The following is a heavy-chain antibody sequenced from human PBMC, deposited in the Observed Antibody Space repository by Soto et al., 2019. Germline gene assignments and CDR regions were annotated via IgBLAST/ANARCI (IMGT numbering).Heavy chain of an antibody. J-gene: IGHJ6*02. CDR3: ATHISNSRYYCSAMDV. V-gene: IGHV5-51*01. D-gene: IGHD4-4*01. CDR2: IYPGDSDT. CDR1: GYTFTDYW. Sequence: HGESLKISCKGSGYTFTDYWIGWVRQLPGKGLEWMGIIYPGDSDTRYSPSFQGHVTITVDKSTSTAYLPWNTLKASDTAMYYCATHISNSRYYCSAMDVWGQGTTVTVSS.